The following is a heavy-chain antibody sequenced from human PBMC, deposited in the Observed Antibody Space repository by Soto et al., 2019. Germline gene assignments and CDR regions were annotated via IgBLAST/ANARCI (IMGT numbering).Heavy chain of an antibody. Sequence: QLQLQESGSGLVKPSQTLSLTCAVSGGSISSGGYSWSWIRQPPGKGLEWIGYIYHSGSTYYNPSLKSRVTISVDRSKNQFSLKLSSVTAAHTAVYYCARDMIYYDSSGYYYAAGWFDPWGQGTLVTVSS. CDR1: GGSISSGGYS. CDR2: IYHSGST. J-gene: IGHJ5*02. V-gene: IGHV4-30-2*01. CDR3: ARDMIYYDSSGYYYAAGWFDP. D-gene: IGHD3-22*01.